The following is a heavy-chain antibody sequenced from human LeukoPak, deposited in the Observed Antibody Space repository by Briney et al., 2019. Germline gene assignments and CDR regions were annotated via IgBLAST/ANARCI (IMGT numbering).Heavy chain of an antibody. V-gene: IGHV3-53*01. CDR2: IYRGCST. D-gene: IGHD2-21*01. CDR3: ARAREYCAGNECYEYFQD. CDR1: GFPVRSNS. J-gene: IGHJ1*01. Sequence: GSLQLSCATSGFPVRSNSMTWAPQAPGRGLEWVSVIYRGCSTYYADSVSGRFTTSRDESENTLFLQMTSLRVEDTALYYCARAREYCAGNECYEYFQDWGQGTLVIVSS.